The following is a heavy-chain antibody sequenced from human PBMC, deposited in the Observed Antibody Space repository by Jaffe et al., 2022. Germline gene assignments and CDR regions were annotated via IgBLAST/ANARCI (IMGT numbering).Heavy chain of an antibody. D-gene: IGHD2-2*01. Sequence: EVQLVESGGGLVQPGGSLRLSCAASGFTFSSYSMNWVRQAPGKGLEWVSYISSSSSTIYYADSVKGRFTISRDNAKNSLYLQMNSLRAEDTAVYYCASLGYCSSTSCRDDYWGQGTLVTVSS. V-gene: IGHV3-48*01. J-gene: IGHJ4*02. CDR2: ISSSSSTI. CDR1: GFTFSSYS. CDR3: ASLGYCSSTSCRDDY.